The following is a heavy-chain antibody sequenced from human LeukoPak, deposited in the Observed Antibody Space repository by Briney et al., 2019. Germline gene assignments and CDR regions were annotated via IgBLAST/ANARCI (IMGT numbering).Heavy chain of an antibody. V-gene: IGHV4-31*03. CDR2: VYYDGGT. CDR1: GGSISSNTYY. D-gene: IGHD2-2*01. J-gene: IGHJ3*02. CDR3: ARDAAIAVVPAAKGGAFDI. Sequence: TLSLTCTVSGGSISSNTYYWSWIRQHPGKGLEWIYFVYYDGGTYYNPSLKSRVTISVYTSKNQFSLRLSSVTAADTAVYYCARDAAIAVVPAAKGGAFDIWGQGTMVTVS.